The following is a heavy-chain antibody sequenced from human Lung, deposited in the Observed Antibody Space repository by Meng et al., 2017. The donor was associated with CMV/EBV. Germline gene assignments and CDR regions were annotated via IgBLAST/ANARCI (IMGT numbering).Heavy chain of an antibody. CDR1: GGSISSYY. CDR2: IYYSGST. Sequence: LXCTVSGGSISSYYWSWIRQPPGKGLEWIGYIYYSGSTNYNPSLKSRVTISVDTSKNQFSLKLSSVTAADPAVYYCPRNSPAAPHYYYYGMDVWGQGTTVTVSS. D-gene: IGHD2-2*01. CDR3: PRNSPAAPHYYYYGMDV. V-gene: IGHV4-59*01. J-gene: IGHJ6*02.